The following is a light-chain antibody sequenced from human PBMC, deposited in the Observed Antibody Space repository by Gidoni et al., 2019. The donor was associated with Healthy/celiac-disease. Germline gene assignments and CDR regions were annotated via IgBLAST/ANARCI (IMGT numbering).Light chain of an antibody. Sequence: EIVFTQSPGTLSLSPGDRATLSCRASQSVSSSYLAWYQQKPGQAPRLLIYGASSRATGIPDRFSGSGSGTDFTLTISRLEPEDFAVYYCQQYGSSPRYTFGQGTKLEIK. J-gene: IGKJ2*01. CDR1: QSVSSSY. CDR3: QQYGSSPRYT. V-gene: IGKV3-20*01. CDR2: GAS.